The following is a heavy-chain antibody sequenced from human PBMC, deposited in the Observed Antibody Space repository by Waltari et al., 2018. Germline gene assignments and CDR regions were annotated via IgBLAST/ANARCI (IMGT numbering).Heavy chain of an antibody. CDR1: GGTFSSYA. CDR3: ASLFTRVQGVISVDY. Sequence: QVQLVQSGAEVKKPGSSVKVSCKASGGTFSSYAVSWVRQAPGQGLEWMGGISPILGIANYAQKFPGRVTITADKSTSTAYMELSSLRSEDTAVYYCASLFTRVQGVISVDYWGQGTLVTVSS. D-gene: IGHD3-10*01. CDR2: ISPILGIA. V-gene: IGHV1-69*10. J-gene: IGHJ4*02.